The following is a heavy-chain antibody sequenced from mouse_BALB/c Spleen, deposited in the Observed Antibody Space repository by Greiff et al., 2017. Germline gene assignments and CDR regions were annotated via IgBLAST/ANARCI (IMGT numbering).Heavy chain of an antibody. Sequence: EVKLQESGPELVKPGASVKIPCKASGYTFTDYNMDWVKQSHGKSLEWIGDINPNNGGTIYNQKFKGKATLTVDKSSSTAYMELRSLTSEDTAVYYCARDDYGDYYAMDYWGQGTSVTVSS. D-gene: IGHD2-4*01. J-gene: IGHJ4*01. V-gene: IGHV1-18*01. CDR2: INPNNGGT. CDR3: ARDDYGDYYAMDY. CDR1: GYTFTDYN.